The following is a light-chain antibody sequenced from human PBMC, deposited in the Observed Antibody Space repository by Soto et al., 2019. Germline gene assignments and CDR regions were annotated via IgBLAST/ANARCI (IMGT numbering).Light chain of an antibody. CDR1: QSVGSSY. CDR3: EEYRSSQFT. V-gene: IGKV3-20*01. Sequence: EIVLTQSPGTLSLSPGERATLSCRASQSVGSSYLAWFQQKPGQAPRLLIYDASSRATGIPDGCSGSGSVTGFTLTISRLEPEDFAVYYCEEYRSSQFTFGPGTKVDI. CDR2: DAS. J-gene: IGKJ3*01.